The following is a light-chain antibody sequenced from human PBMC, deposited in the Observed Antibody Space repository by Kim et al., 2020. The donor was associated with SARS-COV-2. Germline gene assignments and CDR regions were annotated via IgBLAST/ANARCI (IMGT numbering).Light chain of an antibody. V-gene: IGKV3-11*01. CDR1: QSISSD. CDR2: DAS. CDR3: QQRSSWPRT. J-gene: IGKJ1*01. Sequence: EIVLTQSPATLSLSPVERATLSCRASQSISSDVAWYQQKPGLPPRLLIYDASNGATGIPARFSGSGSGTDFTLTISSLEPEDFAVYYCQQRSSWPRTFGQGTKVDIK.